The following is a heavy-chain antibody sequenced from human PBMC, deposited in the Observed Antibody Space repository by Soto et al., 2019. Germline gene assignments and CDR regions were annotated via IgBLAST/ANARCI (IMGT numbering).Heavy chain of an antibody. CDR1: AFSFSTYG. D-gene: IGHD6-6*01. CDR2: ISNDGSNK. V-gene: IGHV3-30*18. CDR3: AKDRVAVAAPPYYFDY. Sequence: QVQLVESGGGVVQPGTSLRLSCAASAFSFSTYGMHWVRQAPGKGLEWVAVISNDGSNKDYADSVKGRFTISRDNSKNTLYLQMNSLRTEDTAVYYCAKDRVAVAAPPYYFDYWGQGTLVTVSS. J-gene: IGHJ4*02.